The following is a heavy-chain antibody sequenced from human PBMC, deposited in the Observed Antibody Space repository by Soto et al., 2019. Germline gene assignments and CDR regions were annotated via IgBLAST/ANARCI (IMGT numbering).Heavy chain of an antibody. CDR1: GFSCSSYS. J-gene: IGHJ5*02. Sequence: GGSLRLSCVASGFSCSSYSLVWIRQAPGKGLEWISYISKDSGRATRYADSVKGRFTISRDNAKNSLFLQMNSLRAEDTAVYYCARGHDSSGYSDSWGQGTLVTVSS. D-gene: IGHD3-22*01. V-gene: IGHV3-48*04. CDR3: ARGHDSSGYSDS. CDR2: ISKDSGRAT.